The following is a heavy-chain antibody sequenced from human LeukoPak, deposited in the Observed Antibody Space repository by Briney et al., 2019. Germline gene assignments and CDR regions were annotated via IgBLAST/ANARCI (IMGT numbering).Heavy chain of an antibody. CDR3: ARDRLYYYDSSGYSDAFDI. CDR2: IKQDGSEK. Sequence: SGGSLRLSCAASGFTFSSYWMSWVRQAPGKGLEWVANIKQDGSEKYYVDSVKGRFTISRDNAKNSLYLQMNSLRAEDTAVYYCARDRLYYYDSSGYSDAFDIWGQGTMVTVSS. V-gene: IGHV3-7*01. J-gene: IGHJ3*02. CDR1: GFTFSSYW. D-gene: IGHD3-22*01.